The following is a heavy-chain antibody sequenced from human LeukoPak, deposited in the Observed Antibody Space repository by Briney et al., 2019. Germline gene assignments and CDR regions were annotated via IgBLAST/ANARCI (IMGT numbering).Heavy chain of an antibody. Sequence: GGSLRLSCAASGFTVSSNYMSWVRQAPGKGLEWVSVIYSGGSTYYADSVKGRFTISRDNSKNTLYLQMNSLRAEDTAVYYCARDFMVRGVYYFDYWGQGTLVTVSS. D-gene: IGHD3-10*01. CDR1: GFTVSSNY. J-gene: IGHJ4*02. CDR2: IYSGGST. CDR3: ARDFMVRGVYYFDY. V-gene: IGHV3-66*01.